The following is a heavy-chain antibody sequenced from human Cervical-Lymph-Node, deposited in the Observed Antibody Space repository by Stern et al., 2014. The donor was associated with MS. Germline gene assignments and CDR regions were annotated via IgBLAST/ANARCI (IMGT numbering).Heavy chain of an antibody. Sequence: QVQLQESGPGLVKPSGTLSLTCAVSGGSVSSTNWWSWVRQSPGKGLEWIGNIYHSGASNYRPSLRSRVSISLAHSKNHLSLHLTSVTAADTAVYYCARERQQYCNSEGCSYWYFDLWGRGTLVTVSS. D-gene: IGHD2/OR15-2a*01. J-gene: IGHJ2*01. CDR2: IYHSGAS. CDR1: GGSVSSTNW. V-gene: IGHV4-4*02. CDR3: ARERQQYCNSEGCSYWYFDL.